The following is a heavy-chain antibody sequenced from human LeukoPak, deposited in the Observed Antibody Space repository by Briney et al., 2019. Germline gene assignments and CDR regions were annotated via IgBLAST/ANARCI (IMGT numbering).Heavy chain of an antibody. V-gene: IGHV3-30*03. CDR1: GFTFSSYG. Sequence: GGSLRLSCAASGFTFSSYGMHWVRQAPGKGLEWVAVISYDGSNKYYADSVKGRFTISRDNSKNTLYLQMNSLRAEDTAVYYCARDGQSAHYGDPGLRFEFDYWGQGTLVTVSS. CDR3: ARDGQSAHYGDPGLRFEFDY. CDR2: ISYDGSNK. D-gene: IGHD4-17*01. J-gene: IGHJ4*02.